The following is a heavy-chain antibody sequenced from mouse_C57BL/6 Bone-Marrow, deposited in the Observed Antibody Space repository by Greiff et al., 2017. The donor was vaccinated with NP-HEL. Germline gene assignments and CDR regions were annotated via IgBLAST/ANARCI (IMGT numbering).Heavy chain of an antibody. CDR1: GYTFTSYW. V-gene: IGHV1-64*01. J-gene: IGHJ3*01. Sequence: QVQLQQPGPELVKPGASVKLSCKASGYTFTSYWMHWVKQSPGQGLEWIGMIHPNSGSTNYNEKFKSKATLTVDKSSSTAYMQLSSLTSEDSAVYYCAKTAQVPFAYWGQGTLVTVSA. D-gene: IGHD3-2*02. CDR2: IHPNSGST. CDR3: AKTAQVPFAY.